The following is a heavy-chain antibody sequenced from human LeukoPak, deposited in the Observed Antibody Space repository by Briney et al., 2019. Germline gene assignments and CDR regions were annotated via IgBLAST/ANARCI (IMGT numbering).Heavy chain of an antibody. CDR2: INWNNDGI. CDR3: ARDDYNTLRYNFHH. Sequence: QPGGSLRLSCVASGFTFADHAMHWVRRAPGQGLEWGTGINWNNDGIVYAASVKGRFTVSRDNAKNTLYLQMNGLRPEDTAFYYCARDDYNTLRYNFHHWGQGTLVTVSS. D-gene: IGHD4-11*01. V-gene: IGHV3-9*01. CDR1: GFTFADHA. J-gene: IGHJ1*01.